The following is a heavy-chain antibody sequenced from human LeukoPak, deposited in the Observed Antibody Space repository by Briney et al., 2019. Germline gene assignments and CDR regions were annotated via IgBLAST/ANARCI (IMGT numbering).Heavy chain of an antibody. Sequence: GGSLRLSCAASGFTFSSYEMNWVRQAPGKGLEWVSYISSSGSTIYYADSVKGRFTISRDNSKNTLYLQMNSLRAEDTAVYYCAKEDGGNSDPITFYYYYYYMDVWGKGTTVTVSS. CDR3: AKEDGGNSDPITFYYYYYYMDV. J-gene: IGHJ6*03. CDR2: ISSSGSTI. D-gene: IGHD4-23*01. V-gene: IGHV3-48*03. CDR1: GFTFSSYE.